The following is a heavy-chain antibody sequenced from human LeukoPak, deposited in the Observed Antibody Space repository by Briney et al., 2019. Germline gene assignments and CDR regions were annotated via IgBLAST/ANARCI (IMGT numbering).Heavy chain of an antibody. CDR1: GGYISSGGYY. J-gene: IGHJ4*02. Sequence: SEALSLTCTVSGGYISSGGYYWSWIRQPPGKGLEWIGYIYQSGSTSYNPSLKSRVTISVDRSKNQFSLKLNSVTAADTAVYYCAREISSYHFDYWGQGALVTVFS. D-gene: IGHD6-6*01. V-gene: IGHV4-30-2*01. CDR2: IYQSGST. CDR3: AREISSYHFDY.